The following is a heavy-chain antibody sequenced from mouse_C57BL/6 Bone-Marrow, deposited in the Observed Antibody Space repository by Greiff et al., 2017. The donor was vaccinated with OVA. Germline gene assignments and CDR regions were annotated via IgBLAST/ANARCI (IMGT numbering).Heavy chain of an antibody. CDR1: GYTFTDYY. CDR2: INPNNGGT. V-gene: IGHV1-26*01. Sequence: VQLQQSGPELVKPGASVKISCKASGYTFTDYYMNWVKQSHGKSLEWIGDINPNNGGTSYNQKFKGKATLTVDKSASTAYMELRSLTSEDSAVYYCARLAYYSNYDAMDYWGQGTSVTVSS. D-gene: IGHD2-5*01. J-gene: IGHJ4*01. CDR3: ARLAYYSNYDAMDY.